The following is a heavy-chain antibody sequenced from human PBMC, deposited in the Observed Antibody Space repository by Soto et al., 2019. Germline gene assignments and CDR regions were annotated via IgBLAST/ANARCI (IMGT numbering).Heavy chain of an antibody. J-gene: IGHJ4*02. Sequence: ASVKVSCKASGYTFTSYGISWVRQAPGQGLEWMGWISAYNGNANYAQKLQGRVTMTTDTSTSTAYMELRSLRSDDTAVYYCARVGIKISGVVINRFDYWVQGTLVTVSS. D-gene: IGHD3-3*01. CDR2: ISAYNGNA. V-gene: IGHV1-18*04. CDR1: GYTFTSYG. CDR3: ARVGIKISGVVINRFDY.